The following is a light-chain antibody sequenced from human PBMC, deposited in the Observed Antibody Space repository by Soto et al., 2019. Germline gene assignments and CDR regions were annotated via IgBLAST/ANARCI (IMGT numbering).Light chain of an antibody. CDR2: GAS. V-gene: IGKV3-20*01. J-gene: IGKJ1*01. CDR1: QSVSSSY. CDR3: QQYGCSRS. Sequence: EIVLTQSPGTLSLSPGERATLSCRASQSVSSSYLAWYQQKPGQAPRRLLYGASSRATGIPDRVSGSGSGTDYTLTITTLEPEDFAVYYCQQYGCSRSFGQGTKVEIK.